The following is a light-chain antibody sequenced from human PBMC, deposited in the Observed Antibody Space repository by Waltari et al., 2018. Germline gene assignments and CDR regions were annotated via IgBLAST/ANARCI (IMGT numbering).Light chain of an antibody. CDR1: SSDVGDYND. J-gene: IGLJ6*01. CDR3: YSYRSGSTFV. CDR2: DVT. Sequence: QTALTQPPSVSKPPGQSVTISCTGTSSDVGDYNDVPWYQQYPGRVPRLLIYDVTKRPSGVSDRFSGSKSGNTASLTISGLQAEDEATYYCYSYRSGSTFVFGSGTKVTVL. V-gene: IGLV2-18*02.